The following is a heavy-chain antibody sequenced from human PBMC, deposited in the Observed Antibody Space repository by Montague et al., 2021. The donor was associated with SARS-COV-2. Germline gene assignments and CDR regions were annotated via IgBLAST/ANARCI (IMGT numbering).Heavy chain of an antibody. CDR2: IYYSGST. Sequence: SETLSLTCTVSGGSISSSSYYWGWIRQPPGKGLEWIGSIYYSGSTYYXXXLKSRVTISVDTSKNQFSLKLSSVTAADTAVYYCAREVRYYYDSSGPGAFDIWGQGTMVTVSS. J-gene: IGHJ3*02. V-gene: IGHV4-39*07. CDR1: GGSISSSSYY. D-gene: IGHD3-22*01. CDR3: AREVRYYYDSSGPGAFDI.